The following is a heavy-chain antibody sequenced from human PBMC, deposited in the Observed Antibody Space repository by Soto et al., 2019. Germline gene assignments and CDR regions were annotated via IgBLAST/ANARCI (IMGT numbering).Heavy chain of an antibody. CDR3: AHGGPYNNYVGMLDY. Sequence: QITLKESGPTLVKPTQTLTLTCTFSGFSLSTSGVGVGWIRQPPGKALEWLALIYWDDDKRYSPSLKIRLTITKDTSKNQVVLTMTNMDPVDTATYYCAHGGPYNNYVGMLDYWGQGTLVTVSS. CDR2: IYWDDDK. D-gene: IGHD4-4*01. J-gene: IGHJ4*02. V-gene: IGHV2-5*02. CDR1: GFSLSTSGVG.